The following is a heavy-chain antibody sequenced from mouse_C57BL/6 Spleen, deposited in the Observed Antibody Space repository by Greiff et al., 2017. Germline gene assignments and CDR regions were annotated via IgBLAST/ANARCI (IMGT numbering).Heavy chain of an antibody. CDR2: IDPSDSET. CDR1: GYTFTSYW. V-gene: IGHV1-52*01. CDR3: ARFTTVGYFDV. Sequence: QVQLQQPGAELVRPGSSVKLSCKASGYTFTSYWMHWVKQRPIQGLEWIGNIDPSDSETHYNQKFKDKATLTVDKSSSTAYMQLSSLTSEDSAVYYCARFTTVGYFDVWGTGTTVTVSS. D-gene: IGHD1-1*01. J-gene: IGHJ1*03.